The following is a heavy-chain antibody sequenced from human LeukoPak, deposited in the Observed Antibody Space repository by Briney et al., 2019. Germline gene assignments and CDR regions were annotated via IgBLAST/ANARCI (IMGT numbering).Heavy chain of an antibody. V-gene: IGHV1-2*02. CDR1: GYTFTDYY. CDR3: ARDRRYSGSYYGFARNPLPNY. CDR2: INPNSGGT. D-gene: IGHD1-26*01. J-gene: IGHJ4*02. Sequence: GASVKVSCKASGYTFTDYYIHWVRQAPGQGLEWMGWINPNSGGTNYAQKFQGRVTMTRDTSISTAYMELRSLRSDDTAVYYCARDRRYSGSYYGFARNPLPNYWGQGTLVTVSS.